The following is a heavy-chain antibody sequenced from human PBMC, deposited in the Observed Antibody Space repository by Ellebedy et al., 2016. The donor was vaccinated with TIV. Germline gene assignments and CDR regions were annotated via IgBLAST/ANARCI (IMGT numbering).Heavy chain of an antibody. V-gene: IGHV3-23*01. Sequence: GESLKISCAASGFTFSSYAMSWVRQAPGKGLEWVSAISGSGGSTYYADSVKGRFTISRDNSKNTLYLQMNSLRAEDTAVYYCAKSIAVAGSGLDYWGQGTLVTVSS. CDR3: AKSIAVAGSGLDY. CDR2: ISGSGGST. D-gene: IGHD6-19*01. J-gene: IGHJ4*02. CDR1: GFTFSSYA.